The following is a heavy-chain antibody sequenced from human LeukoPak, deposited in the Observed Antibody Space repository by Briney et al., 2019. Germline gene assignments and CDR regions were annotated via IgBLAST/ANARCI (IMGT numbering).Heavy chain of an antibody. Sequence: GGSLRLSCTASGFTFGVFCMSWVRQAPGKWLEWVGLIRSKAYTGTPEYAASVKGRFTISRDDSKSIAYLQMNSLKAEDTAVYYCASSIWQWLAQDAFDIWGQGTMVTVSS. CDR1: GFTFGVFC. D-gene: IGHD6-19*01. V-gene: IGHV3-49*04. CDR3: ASSIWQWLAQDAFDI. J-gene: IGHJ3*02. CDR2: IRSKAYTGTP.